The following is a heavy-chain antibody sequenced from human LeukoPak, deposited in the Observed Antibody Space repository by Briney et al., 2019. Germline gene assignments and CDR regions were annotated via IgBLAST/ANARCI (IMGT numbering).Heavy chain of an antibody. Sequence: SETLSLTCTVSGGSISTFYWSWIRQPPGKGLEWIGYIFYSGGTNYNSSLKSRLTISVDTSTNQFSLKLNSVTAADTAVYYCARHRNKGLAAAPFDYWGLGTLVTVSS. CDR3: ARHRNKGLAAAPFDY. CDR2: IFYSGGT. D-gene: IGHD2-15*01. V-gene: IGHV4-59*08. J-gene: IGHJ4*02. CDR1: GGSISTFY.